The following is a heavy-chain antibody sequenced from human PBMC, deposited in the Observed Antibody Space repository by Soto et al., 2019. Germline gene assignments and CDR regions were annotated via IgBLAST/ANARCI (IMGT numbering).Heavy chain of an antibody. CDR1: GYTFTSYG. CDR3: ARLAGTRPYNWFDP. Sequence: ASVKVSCKASGYTFTSYGISWVRQAPGQGLEWMGWISAYNGNTNYAQKLQGRVTMTTDTSTSTAYMELRSLRSDDTAVYYCARLAGTRPYNWFDPWGQGTLVTVSS. D-gene: IGHD2-15*01. CDR2: ISAYNGNT. V-gene: IGHV1-18*01. J-gene: IGHJ5*02.